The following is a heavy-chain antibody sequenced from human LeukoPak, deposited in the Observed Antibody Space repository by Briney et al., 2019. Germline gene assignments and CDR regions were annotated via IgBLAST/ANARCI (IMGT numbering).Heavy chain of an antibody. CDR3: AKSVGQLWLLHY. Sequence: PSETLSLTCTVSGGSISSSSYYWGWIRQPPGKGLEWVSAISGSGGSTYYADSVKGRFTISRDNSKNTLYLQMNSLRAEDTAVYYCAKSVGQLWLLHYWGQGTLVTVSS. D-gene: IGHD5-18*01. V-gene: IGHV3-23*01. J-gene: IGHJ4*02. CDR1: GGSISSSSYY. CDR2: ISGSGGST.